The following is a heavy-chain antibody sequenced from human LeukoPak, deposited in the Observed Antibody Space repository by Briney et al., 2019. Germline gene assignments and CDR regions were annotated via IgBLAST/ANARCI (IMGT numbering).Heavy chain of an antibody. J-gene: IGHJ4*02. CDR1: GFTFSSYA. D-gene: IGHD6-13*01. V-gene: IGHV3-30-3*01. CDR2: ISYDGSNK. Sequence: GGSLRLSCAASGFTFSSYAMHWVRQAPGKGLEWVAVISYDGSNKYYADSVKGRFTISRDNSKNTLYLQMNSLRAEDTAVYYCARVNGIAAAGLYYFDYWGQGTLVIVSS. CDR3: ARVNGIAAAGLYYFDY.